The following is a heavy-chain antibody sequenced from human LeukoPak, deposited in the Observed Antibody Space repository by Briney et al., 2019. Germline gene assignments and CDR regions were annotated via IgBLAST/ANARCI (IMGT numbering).Heavy chain of an antibody. CDR1: GGSISSGDYS. CDR2: IYYSGST. V-gene: IGHV4-30-4*01. CDR3: AGFSPSCYSFDY. J-gene: IGHJ4*02. D-gene: IGHD2-2*01. Sequence: PSETLSLTCTVSGGSISSGDYSWSWIRQPPGKGLEWIGYIYYSGSTYYNPSLKSRVTISVDTSKNQFSLKLSSVTAADTAVYYCAGFSPSCYSFDYWGQGTLVTVSS.